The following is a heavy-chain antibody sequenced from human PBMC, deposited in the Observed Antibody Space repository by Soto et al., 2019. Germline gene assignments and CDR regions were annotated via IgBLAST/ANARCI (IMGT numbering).Heavy chain of an antibody. CDR2: ISAYNGNT. Sequence: ASVKVSCKASGYTFASYAISWMRQAPGQGLEWMGWISAYNGNTNYAQKLQGRVTMTTDTSTSTAYMELRSLRSDDTALYNCAKVGTYWRDSGNFYYGNYYDYWGLGTLVTVSS. CDR3: AKVGTYWRDSGNFYYGNYYDY. J-gene: IGHJ4*01. D-gene: IGHD1-26*01. V-gene: IGHV1-18*01. CDR1: GYTFASYA.